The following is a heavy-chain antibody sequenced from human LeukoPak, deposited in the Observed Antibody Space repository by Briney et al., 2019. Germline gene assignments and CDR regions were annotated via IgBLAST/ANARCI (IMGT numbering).Heavy chain of an antibody. J-gene: IGHJ5*02. CDR1: GGSISSGSYY. Sequence: PSQTLSLTCTVSGGSISSGSYYWSWIRQPAGKGLEWIGRIYTSGSTNYNPSLKSRVTISVDSSKNQFSLKLRSVTAADTAVYYCAGTSGSRNWFDPWGQGTLVTVSS. D-gene: IGHD1-26*01. CDR3: AGTSGSRNWFDP. CDR2: IYTSGST. V-gene: IGHV4-61*02.